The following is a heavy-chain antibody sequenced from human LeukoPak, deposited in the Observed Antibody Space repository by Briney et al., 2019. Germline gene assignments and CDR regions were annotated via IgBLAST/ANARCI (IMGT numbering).Heavy chain of an antibody. CDR1: GFTFSMYE. J-gene: IGHJ4*02. V-gene: IGHV3-23*01. D-gene: IGHD6-13*01. CDR2: IISSGST. Sequence: GGSLRLSCAASGFTFSMYEMNWVRQAPGKGLEWVSYIISSGSTYYADSVKGRFTISRDNSKNTLYLQMNRLRAEYTAVYYCAKRGLAAALFRWGQGTLVTVSS. CDR3: AKRGLAAALFR.